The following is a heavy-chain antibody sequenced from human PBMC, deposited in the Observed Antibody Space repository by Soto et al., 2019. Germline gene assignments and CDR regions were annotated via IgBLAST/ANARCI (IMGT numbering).Heavy chain of an antibody. CDR1: GYTFTGYY. D-gene: IGHD3-10*01. Sequence: QVQLVQSGAEVKKPGASVKVSCKASGYTFTGYYMHWVRQAPGQGLEWMGWINPNSGGTNYAQKFQGRVTMTRDTSISTACMELSSLRSDDTAVYYCARVRSRYYGSGSAGDWGQGTLVTVSS. J-gene: IGHJ4*02. V-gene: IGHV1-2*02. CDR3: ARVRSRYYGSGSAGD. CDR2: INPNSGGT.